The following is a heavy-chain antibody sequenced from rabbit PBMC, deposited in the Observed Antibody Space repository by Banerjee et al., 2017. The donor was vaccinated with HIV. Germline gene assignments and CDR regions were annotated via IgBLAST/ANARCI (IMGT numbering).Heavy chain of an antibody. CDR3: ARGMLVLYAGMDL. CDR2: INSSSRNV. V-gene: IGHV1S40*01. D-gene: IGHD4-2*01. Sequence: GLEWIGCINSSSRNVVYASWATGRFTISTTSSTTVTLQMTSLTAADTATYFCARGMLVLYAGMDLWGPGTLVTVS. J-gene: IGHJ6*01.